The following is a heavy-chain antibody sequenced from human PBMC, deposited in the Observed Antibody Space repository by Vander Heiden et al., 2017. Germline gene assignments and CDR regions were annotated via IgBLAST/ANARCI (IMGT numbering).Heavy chain of an antibody. Sequence: QVQLVESGGGVVQPGRSLRLSCAASGFPFSSYAMHGVRQAPGKGLEWVAVISYDGSNKYYADSVKGRFTISRDNSKNTLYLQMNSLRAEDTAVYYCARMVGYANAFDIWGQGTMVTVSS. V-gene: IGHV3-30-3*01. D-gene: IGHD5-12*01. CDR2: ISYDGSNK. J-gene: IGHJ3*02. CDR3: ARMVGYANAFDI. CDR1: GFPFSSYA.